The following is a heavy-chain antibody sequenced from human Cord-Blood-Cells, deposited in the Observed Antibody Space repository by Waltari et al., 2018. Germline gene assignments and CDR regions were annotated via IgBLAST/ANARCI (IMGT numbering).Heavy chain of an antibody. CDR3: ARAEWLLYHYFDY. J-gene: IGHJ4*02. CDR2: IYYSGST. V-gene: IGHV4-31*03. Sequence: QVQLQESGPGLVKPSQTLSLTCTVSGGSISSGGYYCSWIRQHPGKGLEWIGYIYYSGSTYYNPSLKSRVTISVDTSKNQFSLKLSSVTAADTAVYYCARAEWLLYHYFDYWGQGTLVTVSS. CDR1: GGSISSGGYY. D-gene: IGHD3-3*01.